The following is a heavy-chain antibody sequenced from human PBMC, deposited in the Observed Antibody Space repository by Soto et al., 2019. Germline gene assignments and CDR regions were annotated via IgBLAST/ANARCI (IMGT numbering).Heavy chain of an antibody. Sequence: SETLSLTCTVSGGSISSGGYYWSWIRQHPGKGLEWIGYIYYSGSTYYNPSLKSQVTISVDTSKNKFSLKLSSVTAADAAVFYFARATYDSSGAYYYNGMDVWGQGTTVTVSS. CDR3: ARATYDSSGAYYYNGMDV. V-gene: IGHV4-31*01. D-gene: IGHD3-22*01. CDR2: IYYSGST. J-gene: IGHJ6*02. CDR1: GGSISSGGYY.